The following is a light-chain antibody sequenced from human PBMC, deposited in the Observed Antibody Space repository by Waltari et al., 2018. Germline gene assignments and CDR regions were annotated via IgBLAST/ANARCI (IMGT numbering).Light chain of an antibody. Sequence: QSALTQPRSVSGSPGQSVTISCTGTDSDVGGYEYVSWYQHHPGKAPKLLIYEVTKRLSAVPDRVSGSKSGNTASLTISGLHGEDEADYYCCSYADNNIYVFGTGTNVAVL. J-gene: IGLJ1*01. CDR1: DSDVGGYEY. CDR2: EVT. V-gene: IGLV2-11*01. CDR3: CSYADNNIYV.